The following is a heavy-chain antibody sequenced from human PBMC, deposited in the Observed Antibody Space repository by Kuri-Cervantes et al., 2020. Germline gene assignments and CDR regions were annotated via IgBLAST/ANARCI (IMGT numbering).Heavy chain of an antibody. D-gene: IGHD3-9*01. CDR1: GFTFDDYA. J-gene: IGHJ4*02. Sequence: GESLSLSCAASGFTFDDYAWHWVRQPPGKGLEWVSGINWNSGSIGYADSVKRRFTISRDNAKNSLYLQMNSLRAEDTAVYYCARAANVRYVDWSHFDYWGQGTLVTVSS. CDR2: INWNSGSI. CDR3: ARAANVRYVDWSHFDY. V-gene: IGHV3-9*01.